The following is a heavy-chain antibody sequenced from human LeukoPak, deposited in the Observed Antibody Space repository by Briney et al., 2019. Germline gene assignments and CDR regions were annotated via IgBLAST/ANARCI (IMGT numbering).Heavy chain of an antibody. J-gene: IGHJ3*02. CDR2: LYYRGST. Sequence: PSETLSLTCGVFGVSISTSNYYWGWIRQPPGKGLEWIGSLYYRGSTYYNPSLKSRVTMSVDTSKNQFSLKLSSVTAADTAVYNCARERGNLRGDAFDIWGQGTMVTVSS. CDR1: GVSISTSNYY. D-gene: IGHD1-26*01. CDR3: ARERGNLRGDAFDI. V-gene: IGHV4-39*07.